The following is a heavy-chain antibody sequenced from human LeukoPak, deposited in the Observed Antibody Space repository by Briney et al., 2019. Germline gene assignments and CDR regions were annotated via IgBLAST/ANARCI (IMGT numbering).Heavy chain of an antibody. CDR1: GFTFSSYE. CDR2: ISISGSII. D-gene: IGHD1-14*01. CDR3: ASPTDLSDY. Sequence: GGSLRLSCTASGFTFSSYEMNWVRQAPGKGLEWGSYISISGSIIYYADSVKGRFTISRDNAKNSLYLQMNSLRAEDTAVYYCASPTDLSDYWGQGTLVTVSS. V-gene: IGHV3-48*03. J-gene: IGHJ4*02.